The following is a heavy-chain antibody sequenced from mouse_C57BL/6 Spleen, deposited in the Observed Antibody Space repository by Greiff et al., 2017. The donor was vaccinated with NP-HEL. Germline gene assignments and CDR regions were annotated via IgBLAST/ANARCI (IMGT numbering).Heavy chain of an antibody. CDR2: IRLKSDNYAT. Sequence: EVHLVESGGGLVQPGGSMKLSCVASGFTFSNYWMNWVRQSPEKGLEWVAQIRLKSDNYATHYAESVKGRFTISRDDSKSSVYLQMNNLRAEDTGIYYCNGNSNYDFDYWGQGTTLTVSS. V-gene: IGHV6-3*01. CDR3: NGNSNYDFDY. CDR1: GFTFSNYW. J-gene: IGHJ2*01. D-gene: IGHD2-5*01.